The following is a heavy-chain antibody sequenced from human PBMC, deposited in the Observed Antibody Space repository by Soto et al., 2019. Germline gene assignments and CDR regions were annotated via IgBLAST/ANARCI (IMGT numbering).Heavy chain of an antibody. J-gene: IGHJ1*01. CDR3: AHIRVTMIVGAGYFQH. D-gene: IGHD3-22*01. Sequence: QITLKESGPTLVTPTETLTLTCTFSGFSLSSSGVDVGWIRQPPGQALEWVALIYWDDTKRYSPSLKSGLTITKDTSRNQVVLTMTNMDPVGTATYYCAHIRVTMIVGAGYFQHWGQGTLVTVSS. CDR1: GFSLSSSGVD. V-gene: IGHV2-5*02. CDR2: IYWDDTK.